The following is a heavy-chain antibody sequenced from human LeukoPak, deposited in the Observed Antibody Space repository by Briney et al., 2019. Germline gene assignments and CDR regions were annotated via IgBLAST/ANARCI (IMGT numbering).Heavy chain of an antibody. J-gene: IGHJ4*02. Sequence: GASVKVSCKASGYTFSSYGIHWVRQAPGQGLEWMGWINPNTGGTNYAQKFQGGVTMTRDTSISTAYMELSWLRSDDTAVYYCASPGSSYDVLTGPGYFDYWGQGTLVTVSS. V-gene: IGHV1-2*02. CDR1: GYTFSSYG. CDR3: ASPGSSYDVLTGPGYFDY. D-gene: IGHD3-9*01. CDR2: INPNTGGT.